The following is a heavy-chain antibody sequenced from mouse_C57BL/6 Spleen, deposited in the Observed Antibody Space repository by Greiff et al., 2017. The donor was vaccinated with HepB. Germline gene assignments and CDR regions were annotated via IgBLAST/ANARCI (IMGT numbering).Heavy chain of an antibody. CDR1: GFNIKNTY. CDR2: IDPANGKT. Sequence: EVQLQQSVAELVRPGASVKLSCTASGFNIKNTYMHWVKQRPEQGLEWIGRIDPANGKTKYAPKFQGKATITADTSSNTAYLPLSTLTSEGTAIYYCSRYYYGSSYNYYAMDYWGQGTSVTVSS. V-gene: IGHV14-3*01. J-gene: IGHJ4*01. D-gene: IGHD1-1*01. CDR3: SRYYYGSSYNYYAMDY.